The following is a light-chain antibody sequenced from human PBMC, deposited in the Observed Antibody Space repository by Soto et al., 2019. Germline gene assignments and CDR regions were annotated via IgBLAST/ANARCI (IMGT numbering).Light chain of an antibody. CDR3: QQYNKWPYT. CDR1: QSVGRN. Sequence: EIVMTQSPVALSVSPGESAALSCRASQSVGRNFAWYQQRPGQAPRVLIYGTSTRATGVPARFSGSGSGTDFTLTISSLQSEDFAFYYCQQYNKWPYTFGQGTRLEIK. J-gene: IGKJ2*01. V-gene: IGKV3-15*01. CDR2: GTS.